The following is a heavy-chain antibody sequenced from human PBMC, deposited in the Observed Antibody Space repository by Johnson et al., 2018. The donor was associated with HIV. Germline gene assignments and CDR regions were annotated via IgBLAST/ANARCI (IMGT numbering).Heavy chain of an antibody. D-gene: IGHD3-22*01. J-gene: IGHJ3*02. Sequence: VQLVESGGGLVQPGGSLRVSCAASGFTFDDYGMNWVRQAPGKGLEWGSGINWNGDSTGYADSVKGRITISRDNAKNSLYLQMNSLRTEDTAMYYCAKGQSSGYPKDAFDIWGRGTIVIVSS. CDR1: GFTFDDYG. CDR3: AKGQSSGYPKDAFDI. V-gene: IGHV3-20*04. CDR2: INWNGDST.